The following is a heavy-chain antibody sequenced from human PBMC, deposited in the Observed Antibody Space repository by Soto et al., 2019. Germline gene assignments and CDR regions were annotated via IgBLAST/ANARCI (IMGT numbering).Heavy chain of an antibody. CDR1: GFTFNNHG. D-gene: IGHD2-8*01. Sequence: LRLSCAASGFTFNNHGMHWVRQAPGKGLEWVAVISFDGTNKYYADSVKGRFTISRDNSKNTLYLLMNSLRAEDTAVYYCAKDLTLYCTNGVCSHGFDPWGQGTLVTVSS. J-gene: IGHJ5*02. CDR3: AKDLTLYCTNGVCSHGFDP. CDR2: ISFDGTNK. V-gene: IGHV3-30*18.